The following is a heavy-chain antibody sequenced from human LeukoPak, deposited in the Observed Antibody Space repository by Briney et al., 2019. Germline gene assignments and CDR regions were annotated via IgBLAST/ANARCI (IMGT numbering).Heavy chain of an antibody. CDR1: GFTFSGYA. D-gene: IGHD3-22*01. CDR3: ARLVTEHYYDSSGYYDY. V-gene: IGHV3-30*14. J-gene: IGHJ4*02. CDR2: ISYDGSNK. Sequence: PGRSLRLSCAASGFTFSGYAMHWVRQAPGKGLEWVAVISYDGSNKYYADSVKGRFTISRDNSKNTLYLQMNSLRAEDTAVYYCARLVTEHYYDSSGYYDYWGQGTLVTVSS.